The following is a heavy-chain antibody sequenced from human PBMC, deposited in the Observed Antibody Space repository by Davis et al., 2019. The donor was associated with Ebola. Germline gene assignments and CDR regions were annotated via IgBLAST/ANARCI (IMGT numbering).Heavy chain of an antibody. V-gene: IGHV4-34*01. CDR1: GSSSIGYS. J-gene: IGHJ4*02. D-gene: IGHD3-3*02. CDR3: AIFRVVIDY. CDR2: ISHTGST. Sequence: MPSETLSPTCALQGSSSIGYSWSWIRQLQRKGLEWIAEISHTGSTNYNPSFKSRVTISVDTSKNQFSLKLSSVTAADTAVYYWAIFRVVIDYWGQGTLVTVSS.